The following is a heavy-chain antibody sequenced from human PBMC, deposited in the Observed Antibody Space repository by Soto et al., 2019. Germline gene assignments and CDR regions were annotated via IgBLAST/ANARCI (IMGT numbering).Heavy chain of an antibody. D-gene: IGHD2-15*01. CDR1: GFTFSSYS. V-gene: IGHV3-21*01. Sequence: GGSLRLSCAASGFTFSSYSMNWVRQAPGKGLEWVSSISSSSSYIYYADSVKGRFTISRDNAKNSLYLQMNSLRAEDTAVYYCASDYCSGGSCYRGDYRGQGTLVTVSS. CDR2: ISSSSSYI. CDR3: ASDYCSGGSCYRGDY. J-gene: IGHJ4*02.